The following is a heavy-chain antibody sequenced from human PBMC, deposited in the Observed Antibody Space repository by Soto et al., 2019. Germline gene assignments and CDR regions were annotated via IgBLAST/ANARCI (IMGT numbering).Heavy chain of an antibody. CDR1: GYNFAGYW. CDR2: IYPSDSDT. CDR3: ARGRVSTRTFDY. J-gene: IGHJ4*02. D-gene: IGHD1-1*01. Sequence: PGESLKISCKGSGYNFAGYWIAWVRQMPRKGLELMGIIYPSDSDTRYRPSFQGQVTISADKSISSAYLQWSSLRASDTAMYYCARGRVSTRTFDYWGQGTPVTVSS. V-gene: IGHV5-51*01.